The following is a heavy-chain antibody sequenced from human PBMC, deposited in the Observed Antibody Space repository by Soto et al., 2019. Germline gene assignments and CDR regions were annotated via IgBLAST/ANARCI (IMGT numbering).Heavy chain of an antibody. CDR2: ISYDGSNK. CDR1: GFTFSSYG. CDR3: AKVTAAGTQYYYYGMDV. V-gene: IGHV3-30*18. D-gene: IGHD6-13*01. Sequence: QVQLVESGGGVVQPGRSLRLSCAASGFTFSSYGMHWVRQAPGKGLEWVAVISYDGSNKYYADSVKGRFTISRDNSKNXXYLQMNSLRAEDTAVYYCAKVTAAGTQYYYYGMDVWGQGTTVTVSS. J-gene: IGHJ6*02.